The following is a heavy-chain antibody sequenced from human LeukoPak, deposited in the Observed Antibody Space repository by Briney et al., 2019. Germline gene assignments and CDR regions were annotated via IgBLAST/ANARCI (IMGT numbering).Heavy chain of an antibody. V-gene: IGHV3-48*03. D-gene: IGHD2-15*01. CDR3: ARDFYGSVGY. CDR2: ISSSGSTI. CDR1: GFTFSSYE. Sequence: GSLRLSCVGSGFTFSSYEMNWVRQAPGKGLEWVSYISSSGSTIYYADFVKGRFTISRDNAKNSLYLQMNSLRAEDTAVYYCARDFYGSVGYWGQGTLVTVSS. J-gene: IGHJ4*02.